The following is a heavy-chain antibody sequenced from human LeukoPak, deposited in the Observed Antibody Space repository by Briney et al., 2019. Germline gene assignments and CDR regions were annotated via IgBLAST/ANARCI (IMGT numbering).Heavy chain of an antibody. V-gene: IGHV1-2*04. CDR2: INPNSGGT. CDR1: GYTFTGYY. J-gene: IGHJ3*02. Sequence: ASVKVSCKASGYTFTGYYMHLVRQAPGQGLEWMGWINPNSGGTNYAQKFQGWVTMTRDTSISTAYMELSRLRSDDTAVYYCATDYYGSGTRGAFDIWGQGTMVTASS. D-gene: IGHD3-10*01. CDR3: ATDYYGSGTRGAFDI.